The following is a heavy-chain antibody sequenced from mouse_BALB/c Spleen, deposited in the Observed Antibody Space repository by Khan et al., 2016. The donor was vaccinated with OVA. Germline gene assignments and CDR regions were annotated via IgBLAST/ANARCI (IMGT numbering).Heavy chain of an antibody. V-gene: IGHV5-6*01. J-gene: IGHJ3*01. CDR2: ISSDGDYT. CDR1: GFTFSSYS. D-gene: IGHD4-1*01. CDR3: ASHLTGSFAY. Sequence: EVQGVESGGDLVRPGGSLQLSCTASGFTFSSYSMSWVRQTPDKRLEWVATISSDGDYTYYPDNVKGRFTISRDNARNTLYLQMSSLKSEDTAMYYCASHLTGSFAYWGQGTLVTVSA.